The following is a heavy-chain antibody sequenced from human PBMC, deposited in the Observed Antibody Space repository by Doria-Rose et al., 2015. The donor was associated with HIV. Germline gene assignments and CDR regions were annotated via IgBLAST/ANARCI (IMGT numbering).Heavy chain of an antibody. V-gene: IGHV3-30*04. CDR3: ATEFLYRFDQARGGYFDH. CDR2: ISFDGSNK. CDR1: GFTFSSYT. J-gene: IGHJ4*02. D-gene: IGHD2-2*02. Sequence: QVQLVQSGGGVVQPGRSLRLSCAASGFTFSSYTIHWVRQAPGKGLEWVASISFDGSNKHYADSLKGRFTISRDNSKKTLFLQMSSLRAEDTAVYHCATEFLYRFDQARGGYFDHWGQGTLVTVSS.